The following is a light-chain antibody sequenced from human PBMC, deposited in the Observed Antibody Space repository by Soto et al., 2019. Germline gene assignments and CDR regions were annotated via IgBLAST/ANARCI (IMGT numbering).Light chain of an antibody. V-gene: IGKV3-20*01. CDR2: GAS. CDR1: QSVSSSY. J-gene: IGKJ1*01. Sequence: EIVLTQSPGTLSLSPGERATLSCRASQSVSSSYLAWYQQKPGQAPRLLIYGASSRATGIPDRFSGSGSRTDFTLTISRLEPEDFAVYYCQQYGSSPWTFGQGTKADIK. CDR3: QQYGSSPWT.